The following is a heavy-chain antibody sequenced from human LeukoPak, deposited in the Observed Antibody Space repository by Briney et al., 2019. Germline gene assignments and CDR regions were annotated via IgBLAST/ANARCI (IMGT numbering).Heavy chain of an antibody. CDR1: IFTSSYYC. V-gene: IGHV3-7*05. CDR2: IKQGGSDK. Sequence: AGGSLRLSCASSIFTSSYYCISWVRQPAGKGVEWVGNIKQGGSDKYYLNSVTGRFTISRDNAKNSLYLQMNSLRADDTAIYYWVRDGSGYVYWGQGTLVTVSS. CDR3: VRDGSGYVY. D-gene: IGHD6-19*01. J-gene: IGHJ4*02.